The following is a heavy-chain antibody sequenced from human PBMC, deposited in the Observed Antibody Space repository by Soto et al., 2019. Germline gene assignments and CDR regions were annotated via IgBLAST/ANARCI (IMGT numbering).Heavy chain of an antibody. Sequence: EVQLVETGGGLIQPGGSLRLSCAASGFTVSSNYMSWVRQAPGKGLEWVSVIYSGGSTYYADSVKGRFTISRDNSKNTLYLQMNSLRAEDTAVYYCARELDVELGSCDYLGQGTLVTVSS. CDR2: IYSGGST. CDR1: GFTVSSNY. J-gene: IGHJ4*02. D-gene: IGHD1-26*01. V-gene: IGHV3-53*02. CDR3: ARELDVELGSCDY.